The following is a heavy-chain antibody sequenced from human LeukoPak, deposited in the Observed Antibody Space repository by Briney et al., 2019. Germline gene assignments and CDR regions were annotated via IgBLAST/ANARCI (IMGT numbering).Heavy chain of an antibody. D-gene: IGHD5-18*01. Sequence: KSSETLSLTCAVSGGSIINSNWWSWVRQPPGKGLEWIGEIDHSGSTSYNPSLKSRVTMSVDRSQNQFSLRLSTVTAADTAVYYCARARGYSYGEGIDYWGQGTLVTVSS. CDR2: IDHSGST. CDR1: GGSIINSNW. J-gene: IGHJ4*02. V-gene: IGHV4-4*02. CDR3: ARARGYSYGEGIDY.